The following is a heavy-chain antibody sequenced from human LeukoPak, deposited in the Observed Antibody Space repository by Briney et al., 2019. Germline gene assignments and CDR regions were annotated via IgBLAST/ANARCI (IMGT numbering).Heavy chain of an antibody. CDR1: GGSISSSSYY. D-gene: IGHD3-10*01. V-gene: IGHV4-39*07. CDR2: IYYSGST. CDR3: ARDRTVRGVIVDAFDI. J-gene: IGHJ3*02. Sequence: SETLSLTCTVSGGSISSSSYYWGWIRQPPGKGLEWIGSIYYSGSTYYNPSLKSRVTISVDTSKNQFSLKLSSVTAADTAVYYCARDRTVRGVIVDAFDIWGQGTMVTVSS.